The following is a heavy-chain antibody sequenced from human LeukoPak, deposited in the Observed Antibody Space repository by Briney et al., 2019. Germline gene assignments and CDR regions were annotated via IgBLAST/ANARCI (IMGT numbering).Heavy chain of an antibody. J-gene: IGHJ6*03. Sequence: GGSLRLSCAASGFTFSSYDMHWVRQATGKGLEWVSAIGTAGDTYYPGSVKGRFTISRENAKNSLYLQMNSLRAGDTAVYYCARGPRGYYYMDVWGKGTTVTISS. V-gene: IGHV3-13*01. CDR2: IGTAGDT. CDR1: GFTFSSYD. CDR3: ARGPRGYYYMDV. D-gene: IGHD1-26*01.